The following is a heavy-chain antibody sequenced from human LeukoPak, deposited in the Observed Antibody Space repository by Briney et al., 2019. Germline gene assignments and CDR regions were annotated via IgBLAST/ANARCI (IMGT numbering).Heavy chain of an antibody. J-gene: IGHJ1*01. CDR1: GFTVSSNY. D-gene: IGHD6-19*01. Sequence: PGGSLRLSCAASGFTVSSNYMSWVRQAPGKGLEWVSVIYSGGSTYYADSVKGRFTISRDDAKNSLYLQMNSLRAEDTAVYYCARDEAVAGTRAEYFQHWGQGTLVTVSS. CDR2: IYSGGST. V-gene: IGHV3-53*01. CDR3: ARDEAVAGTRAEYFQH.